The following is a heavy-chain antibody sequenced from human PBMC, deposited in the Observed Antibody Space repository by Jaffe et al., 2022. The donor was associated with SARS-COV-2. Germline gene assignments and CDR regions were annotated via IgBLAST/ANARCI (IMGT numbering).Heavy chain of an antibody. CDR2: IYPGDSNT. V-gene: IGHV5-51*01. Sequence: EVQLVQSGAEVKKSGESLKISCKGSGYDFPGYWIGWVRQRPGKALEWMGIIYPGDSNTRYSPSFQGHITMSADKSINTAYLQWSSLEASDTAIYYCARFNAPLLDHNYFDPWGQGTLVTVSS. J-gene: IGHJ5*02. D-gene: IGHD4-4*01. CDR3: ARFNAPLLDHNYFDP. CDR1: GYDFPGYW.